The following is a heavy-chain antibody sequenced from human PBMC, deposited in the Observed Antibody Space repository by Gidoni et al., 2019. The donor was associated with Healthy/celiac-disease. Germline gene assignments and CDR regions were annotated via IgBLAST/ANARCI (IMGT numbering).Heavy chain of an antibody. V-gene: IGHV2-5*02. J-gene: IGHJ4*02. CDR1: GFSPSTSGVG. Sequence: QITLKESGPTLVKPTQTLTLTCTFSGFSPSTSGVGVGWIRQPAGKALEWLALIYWDDDKRYSPSLKSRLTITKDTSKSQVVLTMTNMDPVDTATYYCAHRHSGWELFGYWGQGTLVTVSS. D-gene: IGHD1-26*01. CDR2: IYWDDDK. CDR3: AHRHSGWELFGY.